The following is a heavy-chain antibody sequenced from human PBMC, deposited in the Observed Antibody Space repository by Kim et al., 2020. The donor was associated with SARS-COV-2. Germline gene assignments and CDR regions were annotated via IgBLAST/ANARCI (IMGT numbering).Heavy chain of an antibody. V-gene: IGHV3-48*02. Sequence: GGSLRLSCAASGFTFSSYSMNWVRQAPGKGLEWVSYISSSSSTIYYADSVKGRFTISRDNAKNSLYLQMNSLRDEDTAVYYCARDSWAEYYDNSGLNWFDPWGQGTLVTVSS. CDR1: GFTFSSYS. D-gene: IGHD3-22*01. CDR2: ISSSSSTI. J-gene: IGHJ5*02. CDR3: ARDSWAEYYDNSGLNWFDP.